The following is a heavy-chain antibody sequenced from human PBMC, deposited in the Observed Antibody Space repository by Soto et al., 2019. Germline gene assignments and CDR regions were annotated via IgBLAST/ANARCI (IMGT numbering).Heavy chain of an antibody. D-gene: IGHD4-4*01. J-gene: IGHJ6*02. CDR2: IIPIFGTA. CDR1: GGTFSSYA. Sequence: QVQLVQSGAEVKKPGSSVKVSCKASGGTFSSYAISWVRQAPGQGLEWMGGIIPIFGTANYAQKFQGRVTITADDSTSTAYMELSSLRSEDTAVYYCASHDYSNKNYYYYGMDVWGQGTTVTVSS. V-gene: IGHV1-69*12. CDR3: ASHDYSNKNYYYYGMDV.